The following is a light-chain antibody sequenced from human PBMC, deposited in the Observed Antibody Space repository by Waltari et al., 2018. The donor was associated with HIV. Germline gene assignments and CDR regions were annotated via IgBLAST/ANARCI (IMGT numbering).Light chain of an antibody. CDR3: QQYNNWPPGMYT. J-gene: IGKJ2*01. Sequence: EIVMTQSPATLSVSPGERATLSCRASQSISSDLAWYQQKPGQAPRLLIYGASTRATGIPAKFTGSGSGTEFTLTIRSLQSEDFAIYYCQQYNNWPPGMYTFVQGTKLEMK. V-gene: IGKV3-15*01. CDR2: GAS. CDR1: QSISSD.